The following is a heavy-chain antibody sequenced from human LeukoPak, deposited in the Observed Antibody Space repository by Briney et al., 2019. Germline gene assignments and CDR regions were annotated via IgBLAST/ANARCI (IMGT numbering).Heavy chain of an antibody. J-gene: IGHJ4*02. CDR2: INPSGGST. CDR1: GYTFNNHY. Sequence: ASVNVSCTASGYTFNNHYMYWVRQAPGQGLEWMGVINPSGGSTSYAQKFQGRVTMTRDTSTRTVYMEVNSLRSEDTAVYYCARQGTYSSAIGMGYWGQGTLVTVSS. V-gene: IGHV1-46*02. CDR3: ARQGTYSSAIGMGY. D-gene: IGHD6-19*01.